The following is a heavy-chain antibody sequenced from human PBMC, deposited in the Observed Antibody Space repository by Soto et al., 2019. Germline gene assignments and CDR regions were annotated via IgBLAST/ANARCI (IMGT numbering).Heavy chain of an antibody. CDR1: GGSISSSSYY. J-gene: IGHJ4*02. V-gene: IGHV4-39*07. CDR2: IYYSGST. Sequence: PSETLSLTCTVSGGSISSSSYYWGWIRQPPGKGLEWIGSIYYSGSTYYNPSLKSRVTISVDTSKNQFSLKLSSVTAADTAVYYCARGNKWLASDYWGQGTLVTVSS. D-gene: IGHD6-19*01. CDR3: ARGNKWLASDY.